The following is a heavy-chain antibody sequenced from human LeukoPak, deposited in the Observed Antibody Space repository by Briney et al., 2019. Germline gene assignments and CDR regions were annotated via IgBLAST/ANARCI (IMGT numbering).Heavy chain of an antibody. J-gene: IGHJ5*02. D-gene: IGHD4-17*01. CDR2: ISSNGGST. V-gene: IGHV3-64*01. Sequence: GGSLRLSCAASGFTFSSYAMRWVRQAPGKGLEYVSAISSNGGSTYYANSVKGRFTISRDNSKNTLYLQMGSLRAEDMAVYYCASVPDYGRPHWFDPWGQGNLVTVSS. CDR1: GFTFSSYA. CDR3: ASVPDYGRPHWFDP.